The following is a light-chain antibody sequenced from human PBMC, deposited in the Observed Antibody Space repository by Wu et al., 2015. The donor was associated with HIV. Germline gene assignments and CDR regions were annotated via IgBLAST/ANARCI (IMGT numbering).Light chain of an antibody. CDR3: QQYYSYPQT. CDR1: QAISSY. Sequence: DIQLTQSPSFLSASVGDRVTITCRASQAISSYLAWYQQKPGKAPKLLIYAASTLQSGVPSRFSGSGSGTDFTLTISCLQSEDFATYYCQQYYSYPQTFGQGTKVEIK. J-gene: IGKJ1*01. V-gene: IGKV1-9*01. CDR2: AAS.